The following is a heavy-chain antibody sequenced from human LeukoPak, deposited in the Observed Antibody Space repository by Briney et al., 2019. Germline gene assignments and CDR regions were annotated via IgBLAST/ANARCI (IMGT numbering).Heavy chain of an antibody. CDR3: ARVGFGFSPLPSDDY. Sequence: GGSLRLSCAASGFTFSSYSMNWVRQAPGKGLGWVSYISSSSSTIYYADSVKGRFTISRDNAKNSLYLQMNSLRAEDTAVYYCARVGFGFSPLPSDDYWGQGTLVTVSS. CDR2: ISSSSSTI. J-gene: IGHJ4*02. D-gene: IGHD3-3*01. CDR1: GFTFSSYS. V-gene: IGHV3-48*04.